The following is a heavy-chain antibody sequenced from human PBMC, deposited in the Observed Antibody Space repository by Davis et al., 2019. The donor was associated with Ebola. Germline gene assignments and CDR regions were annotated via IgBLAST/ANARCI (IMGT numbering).Heavy chain of an antibody. Sequence: PSETLSLTCTVSGGSVDSHYWTWIRQPPGKGLEWIGSIYYSEIPNYNPSLKSRVTMSVDTLKNQFSLKLTSVTAADTAMYYCARDRRDGFRKPFYFNYWGQGSLVTVSS. CDR2: IYYSEIP. D-gene: IGHD5-24*01. J-gene: IGHJ4*02. CDR1: GGSVDSHY. CDR3: ARDRRDGFRKPFYFNY. V-gene: IGHV4-59*02.